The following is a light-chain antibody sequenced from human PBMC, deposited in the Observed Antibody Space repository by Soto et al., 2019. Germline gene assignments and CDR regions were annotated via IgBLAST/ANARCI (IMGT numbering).Light chain of an antibody. CDR2: EVS. CDR3: SSYAGSLVL. CDR1: SSDVGTYNY. Sequence: QSALTQPPSASGSPGQSVTISCTGTSSDVGTYNYVSWYQQHPGKAPKLMIYEVSKRPSGVPDRFSGSKSGNTASLTVSGLQAEDEAIYYCSSYAGSLVLFGGGTKVTVL. V-gene: IGLV2-8*01. J-gene: IGLJ2*01.